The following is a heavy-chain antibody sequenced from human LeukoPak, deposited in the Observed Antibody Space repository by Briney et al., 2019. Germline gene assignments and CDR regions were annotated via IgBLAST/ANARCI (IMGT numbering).Heavy chain of an antibody. Sequence: PGGSLRLSCAASGFTFSTYAMNLVRQAPGKGLEWVSSIRSSGVDTYYADSVEGRFTISRDNSKNTLYLQMNSLRVEDTAIYYCAKGINSGSYYYFDYWGQGTLATVSS. CDR1: GFTFSTYA. CDR2: IRSSGVDT. J-gene: IGHJ4*02. CDR3: AKGINSGSYYYFDY. V-gene: IGHV3-23*01. D-gene: IGHD1-26*01.